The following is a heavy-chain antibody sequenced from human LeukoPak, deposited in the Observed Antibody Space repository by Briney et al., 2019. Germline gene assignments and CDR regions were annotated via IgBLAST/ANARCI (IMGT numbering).Heavy chain of an antibody. Sequence: GGSLRLSCAASGFTFSSYNMHWVRQAPGKGLEWVSCISRSGNDIYYADSVKGRFTISRDNAKNSLYLQMNSLRAEDTAVYYCARDETPYYWGQGTLVTVSS. J-gene: IGHJ4*02. V-gene: IGHV3-21*01. CDR3: ARDETPYY. CDR1: GFTFSSYN. CDR2: ISRSGNDI.